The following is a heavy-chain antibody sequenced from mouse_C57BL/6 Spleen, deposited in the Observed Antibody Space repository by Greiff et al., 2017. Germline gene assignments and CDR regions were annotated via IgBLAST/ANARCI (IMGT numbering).Heavy chain of an antibody. CDR1: GFSLTSYA. J-gene: IGHJ2*01. CDR2: IWPGGGT. Sequence: VQLQQSGPGLVAPSQSLSITCTVSGFSLTSYAISWVRQPPGQGLEWLGLIWPGGGTNYNSALKSGLSIRKDNSKSQVFLKMNSLQNDDTARYYCARRSIDGYLDYWGKGTTLTVSS. D-gene: IGHD2-3*01. V-gene: IGHV2-9-1*01. CDR3: ARRSIDGYLDY.